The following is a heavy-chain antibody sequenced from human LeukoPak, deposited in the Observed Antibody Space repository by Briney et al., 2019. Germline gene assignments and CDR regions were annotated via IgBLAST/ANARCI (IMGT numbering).Heavy chain of an antibody. Sequence: PGGSLRLSCAASEFTFSHYGMHWVRQAPGKGLVWVSRINNDGSTTAYADSVKGRFTISRDNTKNTLYLQMNSLRAEDTAVYYCARTYSSFDYWGQGTLVTVSS. CDR3: ARTYSSFDY. CDR2: INNDGSTT. D-gene: IGHD6-19*01. V-gene: IGHV3-74*01. J-gene: IGHJ4*02. CDR1: EFTFSHYG.